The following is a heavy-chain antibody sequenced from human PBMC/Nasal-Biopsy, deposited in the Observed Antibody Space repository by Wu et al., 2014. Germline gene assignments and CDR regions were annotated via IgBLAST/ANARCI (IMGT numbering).Heavy chain of an antibody. V-gene: IGHV3-53*01. CDR2: IYSGGST. CDR1: GFTVSSNY. Sequence: LRLSCVASGFTVSSNYMSWVRQAPGKGLEWVSVIYSGGSTYYADSVKGRFTISRDNSKNTLYLQMNSLRAEDTAVYYCARLYGDYGDYMDYWGQGTLVTVSS. J-gene: IGHJ4*02. CDR3: ARLYGDYGDYMDY. D-gene: IGHD4-17*01.